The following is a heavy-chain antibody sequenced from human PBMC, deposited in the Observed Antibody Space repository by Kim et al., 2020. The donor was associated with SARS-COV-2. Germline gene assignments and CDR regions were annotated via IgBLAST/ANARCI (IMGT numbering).Heavy chain of an antibody. D-gene: IGHD5-12*01. Sequence: SETLSLTCAVYGGSFSGYYWSWIRRPPGKGLEWIGEINHSGSTNYNPSLKSRVTISVDTSKNQFSLKLSSVTAADTAVYYCARGRGRWLQFSYWGQGTLVTVSS. J-gene: IGHJ4*02. CDR2: INHSGST. CDR3: ARGRGRWLQFSY. CDR1: GGSFSGYY. V-gene: IGHV4-34*01.